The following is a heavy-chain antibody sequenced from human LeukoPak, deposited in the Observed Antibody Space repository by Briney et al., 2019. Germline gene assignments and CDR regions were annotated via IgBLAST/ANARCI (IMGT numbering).Heavy chain of an antibody. V-gene: IGHV4-34*01. CDR2: INHSGST. J-gene: IGHJ5*02. CDR3: ARDIVVVPAAKRWFDP. CDR1: GGSFSGYY. Sequence: PSETLSLTCAVYGGSFSGYYRSWIRQPPGKGLEWIGEINHSGSTNYNPSLKSRVTISVDTSKNQFSLKLSSVTAADTAVYYCARDIVVVPAAKRWFDPWGQGALVTVSS. D-gene: IGHD2-2*01.